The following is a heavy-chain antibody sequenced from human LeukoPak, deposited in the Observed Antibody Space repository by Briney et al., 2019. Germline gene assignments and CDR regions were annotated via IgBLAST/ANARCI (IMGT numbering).Heavy chain of an antibody. CDR2: ISGGGDDT. J-gene: IGHJ4*02. V-gene: IGHV3-23*01. CDR1: GFIFSSSA. D-gene: IGHD2-21*02. CDR3: VREDTPATANY. Sequence: PGGSLRLSCAVSGFIFSSSAMSWVRQAPGKGLEWVSAISGGGDDTSYADSVTGRFTISRDNSKDTLFLQMHSLRTGDTAVYYCVREDTPATANYWGQGTLVTISS.